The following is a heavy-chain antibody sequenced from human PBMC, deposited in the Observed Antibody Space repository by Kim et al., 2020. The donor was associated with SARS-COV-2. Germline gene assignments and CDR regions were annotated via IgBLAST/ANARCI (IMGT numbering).Heavy chain of an antibody. CDR2: ISSSSSTI. D-gene: IGHD2-2*01. CDR1: GFTFSSYS. CDR3: ARDYGVVVVPAAMGY. J-gene: IGHJ4*02. V-gene: IGHV3-48*02. Sequence: GGSLRLSCAASGFTFSSYSMNWVRQAPGKGLEWVSYISSSSSTIYYADSVKGRFTISRDNAKNSLYLQMNSLRDEDTAVYYCARDYGVVVVPAAMGYWGQGTLVTVSS.